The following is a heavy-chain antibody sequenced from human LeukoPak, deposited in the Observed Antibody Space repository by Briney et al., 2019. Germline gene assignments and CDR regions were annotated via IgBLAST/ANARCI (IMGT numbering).Heavy chain of an antibody. Sequence: PGGSLRLSCAASGFTFSSYAMSWVRQAPGKGLEWVSSISSSSSYIYYADSVKGRFTISRDNAKNSLYLQMNSLRAEDTAVYYCARSTVGATNYWGQGTLVTVSS. J-gene: IGHJ4*02. CDR3: ARSTVGATNY. V-gene: IGHV3-21*01. D-gene: IGHD1-26*01. CDR1: GFTFSSYA. CDR2: ISSSSSYI.